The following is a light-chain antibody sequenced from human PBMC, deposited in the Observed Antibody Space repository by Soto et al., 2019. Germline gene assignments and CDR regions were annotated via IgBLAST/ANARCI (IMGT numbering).Light chain of an antibody. CDR3: QQYGSSPST. V-gene: IGKV3-20*01. CDR2: GVS. Sequence: EIVLMQSPGTLSLSPGERATLSCRASQSVYSSSLAWYQQKPGQAPRLLIYGVSIRATGIPDRFSGSGSGTDLTLTISRLEPEDFAVYYCQQYGSSPSTFGQGTKVEIK. J-gene: IGKJ2*01. CDR1: QSVYSSS.